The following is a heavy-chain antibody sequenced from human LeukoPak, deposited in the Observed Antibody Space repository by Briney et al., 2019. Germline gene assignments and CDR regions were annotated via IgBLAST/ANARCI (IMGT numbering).Heavy chain of an antibody. CDR2: INPNSGGT. V-gene: IGHV1-2*02. Sequence: ASVKVSCKASGYTFSGYYMHWVRQAPGQGLEWVGWINPNSGGTNYAQKFQGRVTMTRDTSISTAYMELSRLRSDDTAVYYCARTAAAGTSQFYMRPFDPWGQGTLVTVSS. D-gene: IGHD6-13*01. CDR1: GYTFSGYY. J-gene: IGHJ5*02. CDR3: ARTAAAGTSQFYMRPFDP.